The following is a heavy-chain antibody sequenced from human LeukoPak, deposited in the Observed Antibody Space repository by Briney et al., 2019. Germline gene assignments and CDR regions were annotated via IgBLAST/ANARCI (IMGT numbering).Heavy chain of an antibody. CDR1: GFTFSSYA. CDR2: ISGSGGST. D-gene: IGHD2-15*01. V-gene: IGHV3-23*01. J-gene: IGHJ4*02. CDR3: AKNLGGLLYYFDY. Sequence: QPGGSLRLSCAASGFTFSSYAMSWVRQAAGKGLEWVSAISGSGGSTYYADSVKGRFTISRDNSKNTLYLQMNSLRAEDTAVYYCAKNLGGLLYYFDYWGQGTLVTVSS.